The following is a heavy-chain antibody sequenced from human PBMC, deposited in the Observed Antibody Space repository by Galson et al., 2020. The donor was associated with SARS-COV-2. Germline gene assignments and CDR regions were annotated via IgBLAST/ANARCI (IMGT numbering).Heavy chain of an antibody. D-gene: IGHD2-8*02. J-gene: IGHJ3*01. CDR2: IDNTARII. CDR3: ARGLVVYENIRPDAFDV. CDR1: GFSFSDFY. V-gene: IGHV3-11*01. Sequence: GGSLRLSCAASGFSFSDFYMSWIRQSPGKGLEWVSIIDNTARIIQYGDSVEGRFTISRDNARKSLYLQMNTLRAEDTAVYYCARGLVVYENIRPDAFDVWGQGTLVTVSS.